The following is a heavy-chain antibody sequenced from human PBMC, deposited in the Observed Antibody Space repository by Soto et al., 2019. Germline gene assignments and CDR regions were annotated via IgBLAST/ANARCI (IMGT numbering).Heavy chain of an antibody. Sequence: GGSLRLSCAASGFTFSTYAMSWVRQAPGKGLEWVSAISGSGGSTYFADSVKGRFTISRDNSKNTLYLQMNSLRAEDTAIYYCAKSYSEYSCVFFDYWGQGTLVTVSS. J-gene: IGHJ4*02. V-gene: IGHV3-23*01. CDR1: GFTFSTYA. CDR3: AKSYSEYSCVFFDY. CDR2: ISGSGGST. D-gene: IGHD6-6*01.